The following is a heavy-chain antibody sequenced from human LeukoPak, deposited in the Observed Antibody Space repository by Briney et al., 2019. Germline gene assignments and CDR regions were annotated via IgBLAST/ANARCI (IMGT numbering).Heavy chain of an antibody. CDR2: VSGSSDAT. D-gene: IGHD5-24*01. CDR3: AKVNWDGYNYFDC. J-gene: IGHJ4*02. V-gene: IGHV3-23*01. Sequence: GGSLRLSCAAFGFTFSSYAMSWVRQAPGKGLEWVSVVSGSSDATYYAASVKGRFTISRDNSKNTLYLQMNSLRAEDTAVYYCAKVNWDGYNYFDCWGQGTLVTVSS. CDR1: GFTFSSYA.